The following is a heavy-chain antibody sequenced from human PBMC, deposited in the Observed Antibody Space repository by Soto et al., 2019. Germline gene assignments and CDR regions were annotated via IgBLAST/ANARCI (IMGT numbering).Heavy chain of an antibody. J-gene: IGHJ6*02. V-gene: IGHV3-15*01. Sequence: GGSLRLSCAASGFTFSNAWMSWVRQAPGKGLEWVGRIKSKTDGGTTDYAAPVKGRFTISRDDSKNTLHLQMNSLKTEDTAVYYCTTEGDIVVVPAATLYYYYGMDVWGQGTTVTVSS. CDR1: GFTFSNAW. D-gene: IGHD2-2*01. CDR3: TTEGDIVVVPAATLYYYYGMDV. CDR2: IKSKTDGGTT.